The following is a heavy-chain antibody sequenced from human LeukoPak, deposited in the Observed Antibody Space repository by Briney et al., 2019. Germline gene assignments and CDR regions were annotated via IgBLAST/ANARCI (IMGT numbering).Heavy chain of an antibody. CDR1: GGSMSSGDYY. Sequence: SETLSLTCTVSGGSMSSGDYYWAWVRQPPGKGLEWSGSISYSGRTFYKPSLTSRVAISIDATKSQFSLRLSSVTAADTAVYYCVRETSSSAHYWGQGTLVTVSS. D-gene: IGHD6-6*01. V-gene: IGHV4-39*07. J-gene: IGHJ4*02. CDR3: VRETSSSAHY. CDR2: ISYSGRT.